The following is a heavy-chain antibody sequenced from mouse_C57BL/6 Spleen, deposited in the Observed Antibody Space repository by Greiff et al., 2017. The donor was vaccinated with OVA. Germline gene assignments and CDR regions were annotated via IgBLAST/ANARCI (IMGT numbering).Heavy chain of an antibody. CDR2: INPNNGGT. CDR3: AFYYDYDVDY. CDR1: GYTFTDYN. V-gene: IGHV1-22*01. D-gene: IGHD2-4*01. J-gene: IGHJ2*01. Sequence: EVQLQQSGPELVKPGASVKMSCKASGYTFTDYNMHWMKQSHGKSLEWIGYINPNNGGTSYNQKFKGKATLTVNKSSSTAYMELRSLTSEDSAVYYCAFYYDYDVDYWGQGTTLTVSS.